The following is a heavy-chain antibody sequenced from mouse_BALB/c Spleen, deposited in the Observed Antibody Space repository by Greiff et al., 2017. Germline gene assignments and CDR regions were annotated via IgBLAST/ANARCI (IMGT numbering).Heavy chain of an antibody. D-gene: IGHD1-2*01. Sequence: EVQGVESGGGLVKPGGFLKLSCAASGFTFSDYYMYWVRQTPEKRLEWVATISDGGSYTYYPDSVKGRFTISRDNAKNNLYLQMSSLKSEDTAMYYCARDDYGYPYYAMDYWGQGTSVTVSS. CDR3: ARDDYGYPYYAMDY. CDR2: ISDGGSYT. V-gene: IGHV5-4*02. CDR1: GFTFSDYY. J-gene: IGHJ4*01.